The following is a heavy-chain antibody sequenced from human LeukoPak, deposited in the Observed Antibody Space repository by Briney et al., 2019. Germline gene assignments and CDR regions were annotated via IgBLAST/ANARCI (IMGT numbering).Heavy chain of an antibody. V-gene: IGHV4-59*01. CDR2: VYDTGNT. D-gene: IGHD3-22*01. J-gene: IGHJ4*02. CDR1: GGSISSYY. Sequence: SETLSLTCTVSGGSISSYYWSWVRQPPGKGLEWIGHVYDTGNTNYNPSLESRVTISVDTSKNQFSLRLTSVTAADTAVYFCARATPWLLPGYWGQGTLVTVSS. CDR3: ARATPWLLPGY.